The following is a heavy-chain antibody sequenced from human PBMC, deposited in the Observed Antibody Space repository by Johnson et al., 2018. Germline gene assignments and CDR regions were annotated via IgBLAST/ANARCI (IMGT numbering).Heavy chain of an antibody. J-gene: IGHJ3*01. V-gene: IGHV3-66*02. CDR3: ARTTRGAFDL. Sequence: VQLVQSGGGLVQPGGSLKLSCAASGFSVSGDYMNWVRPAPGKGLEWVSVIYSEGSTHYVDSVKGRFTVSRDISKNTLYLQMSSLRVEGTAVYFCARTTRGAFDLWGQGTMVTVS. D-gene: IGHD4-17*01. CDR1: GFSVSGDY. CDR2: IYSEGST.